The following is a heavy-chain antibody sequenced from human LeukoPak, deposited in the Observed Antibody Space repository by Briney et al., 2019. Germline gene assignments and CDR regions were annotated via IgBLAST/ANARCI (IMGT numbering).Heavy chain of an antibody. V-gene: IGHV4-31*03. CDR1: DDSISRRGYY. CDR3: ANSLPTVSTRNYFDY. D-gene: IGHD5/OR15-5a*01. J-gene: IGHJ4*02. Sequence: PSETLSLTCSVSDDSISRRGYYWSWIRQRPGMGLEWMGYIYYNGRSGNTYYNLALKSRVTMSIATGEKRFSLRLTSVTAADTAVYYCANSLPTVSTRNYFDYWGQGTLVIVSS. CDR2: IYYNGRSGNT.